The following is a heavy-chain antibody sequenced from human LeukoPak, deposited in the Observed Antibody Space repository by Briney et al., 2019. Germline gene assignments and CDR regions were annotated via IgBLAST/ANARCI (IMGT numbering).Heavy chain of an antibody. D-gene: IGHD1-26*01. CDR2: ISSSSSTI. CDR3: ARETYSGSYHYYFDY. Sequence: GGSLRLSCAASGFTFSSYSMTWVRQAPGKGLEWVSYISSSSSTIYYADSVKGRFTNSRDNAKNSLYLQMNSLRDEDTAVYYCARETYSGSYHYYFDYWGQGTLVTVSS. J-gene: IGHJ4*02. V-gene: IGHV3-48*02. CDR1: GFTFSSYS.